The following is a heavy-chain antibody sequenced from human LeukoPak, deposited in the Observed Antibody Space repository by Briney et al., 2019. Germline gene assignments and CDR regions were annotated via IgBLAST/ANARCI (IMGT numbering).Heavy chain of an antibody. CDR2: ILPDGSQK. CDR3: GRLAHNAWYAIDF. Sequence: GGSLRLSCAGSGFTFSSHWMSWVRQTPGKGLEWLANILPDGSQKYYVDSVKGRFTISRDNPKNSLYLQINNLKAEDTAVYYCGRLAHNAWYAIDFWGQGALVTVSS. J-gene: IGHJ4*02. D-gene: IGHD6-13*01. V-gene: IGHV3-7*01. CDR1: GFTFSSHW.